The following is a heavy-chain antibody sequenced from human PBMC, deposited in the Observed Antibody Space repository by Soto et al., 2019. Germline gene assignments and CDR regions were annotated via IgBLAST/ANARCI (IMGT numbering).Heavy chain of an antibody. V-gene: IGHV3-7*01. Sequence: EVQLVESGGGLVQPGGSLSLSCAASGFTFSSYWMSWVRQTPGKGLEWVANIKQDESEKHYVDSLKGRFTISRDNAKNSLYLQMNSLRAEDTAVYYCARGAGIFDYWGQGTLVTVSS. J-gene: IGHJ4*02. CDR1: GFTFSSYW. D-gene: IGHD6-25*01. CDR2: IKQDESEK. CDR3: ARGAGIFDY.